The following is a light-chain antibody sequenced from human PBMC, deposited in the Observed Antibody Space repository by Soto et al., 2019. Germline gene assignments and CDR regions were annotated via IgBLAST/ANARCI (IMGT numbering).Light chain of an antibody. V-gene: IGKV1-39*01. Sequence: DIQMTQSPSPLSASVGDRVTITCRASKTISTYLNWYQQKPGKAPKLLIYGASSLQSGVPSRFSGSGSGTDFTLTISSLQPEDFGPYYCQQSFSTPRTFGQRTKVEIK. CDR3: QQSFSTPRT. CDR2: GAS. CDR1: KTISTY. J-gene: IGKJ1*01.